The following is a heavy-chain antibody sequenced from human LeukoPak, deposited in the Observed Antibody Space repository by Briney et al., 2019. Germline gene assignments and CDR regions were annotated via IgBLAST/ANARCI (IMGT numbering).Heavy chain of an antibody. V-gene: IGHV3-23*01. CDR3: AKGVRLWFAFYFDY. CDR1: GFTLGSYA. Sequence: GESQRLSCAGSGFTLGSYAMSWVRQAPGKGLEWVSAISGNGYNTYYADSVKGRFTISSESSGNTLYLQMHNLRAEDTAVYYCAKGVRLWFAFYFDYWGQGTLVTVSS. CDR2: ISGNGYNT. J-gene: IGHJ4*02. D-gene: IGHD3-10*01.